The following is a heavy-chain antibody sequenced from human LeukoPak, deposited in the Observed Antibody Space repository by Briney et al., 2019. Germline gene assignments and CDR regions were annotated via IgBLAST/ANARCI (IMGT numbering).Heavy chain of an antibody. CDR1: GYTFTSYD. J-gene: IGHJ4*02. CDR3: ARGAKWLRFLDY. V-gene: IGHV1-8*01. D-gene: IGHD5-12*01. Sequence: ASVKVSCKASGYTFTSYDINWVRQATGQGFEWMGWMNPNSGNTGYAQKFQGRVTMTRNTSISTAYMELSSLRSEDTAVYYCARGAKWLRFLDYWGQGTLVTVSS. CDR2: MNPNSGNT.